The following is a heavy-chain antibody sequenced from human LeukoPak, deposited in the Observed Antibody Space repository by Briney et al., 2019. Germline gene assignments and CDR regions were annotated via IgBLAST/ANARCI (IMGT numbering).Heavy chain of an antibody. V-gene: IGHV3-9*01. CDR2: ISWNSGSI. D-gene: IGHD4-23*01. CDR3: AKGDYGGNSPVDY. CDR1: GFTFDDYA. J-gene: IGHJ4*02. Sequence: GGSLRLSCAASGFTFDDYAMHWVRQAPGKGLEWVPGISWNSGSIGYADSVKGRFTISRDNAKNSLYLQMNSLRAEDTALYYCAKGDYGGNSPVDYWGQGTLVTVSS.